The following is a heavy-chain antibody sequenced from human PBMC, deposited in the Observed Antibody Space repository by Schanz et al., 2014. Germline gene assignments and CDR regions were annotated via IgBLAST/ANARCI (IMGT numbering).Heavy chain of an antibody. J-gene: IGHJ4*02. CDR3: TRLHYYYDRSGFSFDC. D-gene: IGHD3-22*01. Sequence: QVQLVQSGGEVKTPGASVKVSCKASGYTFTRSGISWVRQAPGQGLEWMGWINPNSGGTNLAQKFEGRVTMTIDRSITTASMELSRLNSDDTAMYFCTRLHYYYDRSGFSFDCWGQGTLVTVSS. V-gene: IGHV1-2*02. CDR2: INPNSGGT. CDR1: GYTFTRSG.